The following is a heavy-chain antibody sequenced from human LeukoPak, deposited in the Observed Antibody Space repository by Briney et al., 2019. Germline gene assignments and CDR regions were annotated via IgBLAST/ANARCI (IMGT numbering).Heavy chain of an antibody. Sequence: SETLSLTCAVYGGSFSGYYWSWIRQPPGKGLEWIGEINHSGSTNYNSSLKSRVTISVDTSKNQFSLKLSSVTAADTAVCYCARGGYYYGSGSYLYYFDYWGQGTLVTVSS. CDR3: ARGGYYYGSGSYLYYFDY. CDR1: GGSFSGYY. V-gene: IGHV4-34*01. J-gene: IGHJ4*02. D-gene: IGHD3-10*01. CDR2: INHSGST.